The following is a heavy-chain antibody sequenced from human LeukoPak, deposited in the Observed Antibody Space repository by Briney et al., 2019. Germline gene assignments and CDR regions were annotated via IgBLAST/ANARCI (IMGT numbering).Heavy chain of an antibody. Sequence: ASVKVSCKPSGYTFTGYYLHWVRQAPGQGLEWMGRINPSTGGTNYAQNFQGRVTMTRDASIRTAYMELSRLTSDDTAVYYCARDNDLRPIVGATTFPNEFDYWGQGTLVTVSS. J-gene: IGHJ4*02. CDR2: INPSTGGT. V-gene: IGHV1-2*06. CDR1: GYTFTGYY. CDR3: ARDNDLRPIVGATTFPNEFDY. D-gene: IGHD1-26*01.